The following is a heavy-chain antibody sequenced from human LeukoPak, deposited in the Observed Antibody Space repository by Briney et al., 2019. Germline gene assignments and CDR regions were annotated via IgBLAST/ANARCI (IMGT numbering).Heavy chain of an antibody. V-gene: IGHV1-2*02. CDR3: ARSLLWFGELLEN. J-gene: IGHJ4*02. Sequence: ASVKVSCKASGYTFTGYYMHWVRQAPGQGLEGMGWINPNSGGTNYAQKFQGRVTMTRDTSISTAYMELSRLRSDDTAVYYCARSLLWFGELLENWGQGTLVTVSS. CDR2: INPNSGGT. CDR1: GYTFTGYY. D-gene: IGHD3-10*01.